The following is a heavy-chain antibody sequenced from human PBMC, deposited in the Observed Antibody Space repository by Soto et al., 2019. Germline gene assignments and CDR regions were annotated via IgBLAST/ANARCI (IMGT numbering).Heavy chain of an antibody. V-gene: IGHV4-39*01. Sequence: QLQLQESGPGLVKPSETLSLTCTVSGGSISSSSYYWGWIRQPPGKGLEWIGSIYYSGSTYYNPSLKSRVTISVDTSKNQFSLKLSSVTAADTAVYYCARTFIAVAGTSFGYWGQGTLVTVSS. J-gene: IGHJ4*02. D-gene: IGHD6-19*01. CDR2: IYYSGST. CDR1: GGSISSSSYY. CDR3: ARTFIAVAGTSFGY.